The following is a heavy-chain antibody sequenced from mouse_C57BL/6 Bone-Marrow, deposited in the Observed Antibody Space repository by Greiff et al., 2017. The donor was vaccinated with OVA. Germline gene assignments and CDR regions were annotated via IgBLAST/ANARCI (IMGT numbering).Heavy chain of an antibody. CDR1: GYSFTGYY. D-gene: IGHD2-5*01. J-gene: IGHJ4*01. Sequence: EVQRVESGPELVKPGASVTISCKASGYSFTGYYMNWVKQSPEKSLEWIGEINPSTGGTTYNQKFKAKATLTVDKSSSTAYMQLKSLTSENSAVYYCARNYYSNPYYYAMDYWGQGTSVTVSS. CDR3: ARNYYSNPYYYAMDY. V-gene: IGHV1-42*01. CDR2: INPSTGGT.